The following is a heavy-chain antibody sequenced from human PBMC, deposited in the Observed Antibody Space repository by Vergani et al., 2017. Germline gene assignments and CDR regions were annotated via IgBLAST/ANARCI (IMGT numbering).Heavy chain of an antibody. Sequence: QVQLVESGGGVVQPGRSLRLSCAASGFTFSSYGMHWVRPAPGKGLEWVAVISYDGSNKYYADSVKGRFTISRDKAKNSLYLQMNSLRAEDTAVYYCARDGGPEITIFGVVAKNDAIDIGGQGRMVTVSS. CDR3: ARDGGPEITIFGVVAKNDAIDI. D-gene: IGHD3-3*01. CDR2: ISYDGSNK. CDR1: GFTFSSYG. V-gene: IGHV3-30*03. J-gene: IGHJ3*02.